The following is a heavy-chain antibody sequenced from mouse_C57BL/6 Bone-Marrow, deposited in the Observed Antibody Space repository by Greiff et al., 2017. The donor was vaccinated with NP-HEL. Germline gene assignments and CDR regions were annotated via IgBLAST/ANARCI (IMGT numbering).Heavy chain of an antibody. D-gene: IGHD2-4*01. CDR1: GYPFTGYF. J-gene: IGHJ3*01. Sequence: EVQGVESGPGLVKPGDSVKISCKASGYPFTGYFMNWVLQSHGKSLEWIGRINPYNGDTFYNQKFKGKATLTVDKSSSTAHMELRSLTSEDSAVYYCARYDYDGFAYWGQGTLVTVSA. CDR2: INPYNGDT. CDR3: ARYDYDGFAY. V-gene: IGHV1-20*01.